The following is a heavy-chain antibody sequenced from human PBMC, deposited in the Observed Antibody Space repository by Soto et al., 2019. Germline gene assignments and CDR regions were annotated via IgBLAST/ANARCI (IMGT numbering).Heavy chain of an antibody. V-gene: IGHV3-7*03. Sequence: GGSLRLSCAASGFNFRTYWMSWVRQAPGKGLEWEANIKEDGGEKYYVDSVKGRLTVSRDNANNLLYLQLNSLSAEDTAVYYWAREGFSYGPKGAVFDHWGPGTLVNVSS. CDR1: GFNFRTYW. J-gene: IGHJ4*02. CDR3: AREGFSYGPKGAVFDH. CDR2: IKEDGGEK. D-gene: IGHD5-18*01.